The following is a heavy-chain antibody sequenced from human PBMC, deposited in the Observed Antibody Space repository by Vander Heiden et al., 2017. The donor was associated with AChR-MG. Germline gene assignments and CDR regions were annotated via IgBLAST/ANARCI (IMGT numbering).Heavy chain of an antibody. D-gene: IGHD1-26*01. CDR2: IWYDGSSK. Sequence: QVQLVESGGGVVQPGRSLRLSCAASGFTFSSYGMHWVRQAPGKGLEWVAVIWYDGSSKYYADSVKGRFTISRDNSKNTLYLQMNSLRAEDTAVYYCARDSPIVGAIDYWGQGTLVTVSS. J-gene: IGHJ4*02. V-gene: IGHV3-33*01. CDR1: GFTFSSYG. CDR3: ARDSPIVGAIDY.